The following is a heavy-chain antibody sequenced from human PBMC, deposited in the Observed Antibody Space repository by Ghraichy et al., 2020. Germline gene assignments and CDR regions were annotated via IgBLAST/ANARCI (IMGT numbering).Heavy chain of an antibody. CDR1: GFTFSSYA. CDR3: AKDLVYYGRRGVFDY. J-gene: IGHJ4*02. CDR2: ISGSGGST. V-gene: IGHV3-23*01. D-gene: IGHD4-17*01. Sequence: GESLNISCAASGFTFSSYAMSWVRQAPGKGLEWVSAISGSGGSTYYADSVKGRFTISRDNSKNTLYLQMNSLRAEDTAVYYCAKDLVYYGRRGVFDYWGQGTLVTVSS.